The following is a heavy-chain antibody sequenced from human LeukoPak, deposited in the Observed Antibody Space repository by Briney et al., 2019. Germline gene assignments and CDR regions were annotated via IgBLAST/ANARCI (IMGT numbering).Heavy chain of an antibody. Sequence: ASVKVSCKASGYXXXGYYMHWVRQAPGXXXXXXGWINPNSGGTNYAQKFQGRVTMTRDTSISTAYMELSRLRSDDTAVYYCARANSGWTKYYFDYWGQGTLVTVSS. J-gene: IGHJ4*02. CDR1: GYXXXGYY. CDR2: INPNSGGT. CDR3: ARANSGWTKYYFDY. V-gene: IGHV1-2*02. D-gene: IGHD6-19*01.